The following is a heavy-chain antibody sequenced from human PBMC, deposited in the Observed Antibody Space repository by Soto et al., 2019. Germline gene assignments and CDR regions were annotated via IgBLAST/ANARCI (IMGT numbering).Heavy chain of an antibody. D-gene: IGHD3-10*01. CDR3: ARDVVNYYGSGSYHRHFGY. J-gene: IGHJ4*02. V-gene: IGHV4-59*01. Sequence: PSETLSLTCTVSGGSISSYYWSWIRQPPGKGLEWIGYIYYSGSTNYNPSLKSRVTISVDTSKNQFSLKLSSVTAADTAVYYCARDVVNYYGSGSYHRHFGYWGQGTLVTVSS. CDR2: IYYSGST. CDR1: GGSISSYY.